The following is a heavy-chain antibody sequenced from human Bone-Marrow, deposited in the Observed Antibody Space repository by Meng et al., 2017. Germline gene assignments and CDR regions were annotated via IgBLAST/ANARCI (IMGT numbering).Heavy chain of an antibody. Sequence: GGALRLSCAASGFPFSRYAMSLVRQAPGKGLEWVSAISGSGGSTYYANSVKGRFTISRDNSKNTLYLQMNSLRAEDTAVYYCARGSGYYDSSGYVDYWGQGTLVTVSS. J-gene: IGHJ4*02. CDR2: ISGSGGST. CDR1: GFPFSRYA. CDR3: ARGSGYYDSSGYVDY. V-gene: IGHV3-23*01. D-gene: IGHD3-22*01.